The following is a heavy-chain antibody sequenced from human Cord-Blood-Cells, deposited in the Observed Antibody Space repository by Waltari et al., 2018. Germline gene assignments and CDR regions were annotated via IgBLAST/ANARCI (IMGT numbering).Heavy chain of an antibody. CDR1: GGSFSGYY. J-gene: IGHJ4*02. V-gene: IGHV4-34*01. Sequence: QVQLQQWGAGLLKPSETLSLTCAVYGGSFSGYYWSWIRQPPGKVLEWIGEINHSGSTNYNPSLKSRVTISVDTSKNQFSLKLSSVTAADTAVYYCARGRQFDYWGQGTLVTVSS. CDR2: INHSGST. CDR3: ARGRQFDY.